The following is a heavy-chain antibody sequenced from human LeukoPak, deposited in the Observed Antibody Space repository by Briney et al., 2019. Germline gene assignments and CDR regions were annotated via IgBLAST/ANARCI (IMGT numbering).Heavy chain of an antibody. D-gene: IGHD1/OR15-1a*01. V-gene: IGHV3-74*01. CDR2: INPDATII. Sequence: GGSLRLSCVVSGFTYSNYWMHWVRQVPPKGPVWVSRINPDATIIDYADFVRSRFTISRDNAKNLLYLQMNGLRADDTALYYCAKDLSWNTADRWGQGTLVTVSS. CDR3: AKDLSWNTADR. J-gene: IGHJ5*02. CDR1: GFTYSNYW.